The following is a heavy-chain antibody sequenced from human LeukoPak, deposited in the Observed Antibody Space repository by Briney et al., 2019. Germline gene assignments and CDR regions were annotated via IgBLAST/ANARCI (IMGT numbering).Heavy chain of an antibody. CDR1: GFTFNNAW. CDR2: IKSKTDGGTT. V-gene: IGHV3-15*01. Sequence: GGSLRLSCAASGFTFNNAWMSWVRQAPGKGLEWVGRIKSKTDGGTTDYAAPVKGRFTISRDDSKNTLYLQMNSLKTEDTAVYYCTTTYSSDAFDIWGQGTMVTVSS. D-gene: IGHD5-18*01. CDR3: TTTYSSDAFDI. J-gene: IGHJ3*02.